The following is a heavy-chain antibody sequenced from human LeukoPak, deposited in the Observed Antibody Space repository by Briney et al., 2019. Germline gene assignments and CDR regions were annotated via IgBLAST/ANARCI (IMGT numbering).Heavy chain of an antibody. CDR3: AKDFKKGGFIVVVPAAH. CDR2: ISGSGGST. V-gene: IGHV3-23*01. D-gene: IGHD2-2*01. J-gene: IGHJ4*02. Sequence: GSLRLSCAASGFTFSSYAMSWVRQAPGKGLEWVSAISGSGGSTYYADSVKGRFTISRDNSKNTLYLQMNSLRAEDTAVYYCAKDFKKGGFIVVVPAAHWGQGTLVTVSS. CDR1: GFTFSSYA.